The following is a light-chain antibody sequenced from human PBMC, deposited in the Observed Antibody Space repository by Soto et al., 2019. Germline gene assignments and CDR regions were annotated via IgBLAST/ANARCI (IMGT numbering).Light chain of an antibody. Sequence: QSVLTQPPSVSAAPGQKVTIFCSNIGNTYVSWYQQLPGTAPKLLIYDNNQRPSGIPDRFSGSKSGTSATLGITGLQTGDEADYYCGTWDSSLSAEVFGGGTKVTVL. CDR1: NIGNTY. J-gene: IGLJ3*02. V-gene: IGLV1-51*01. CDR2: DNN. CDR3: GTWDSSLSAEV.